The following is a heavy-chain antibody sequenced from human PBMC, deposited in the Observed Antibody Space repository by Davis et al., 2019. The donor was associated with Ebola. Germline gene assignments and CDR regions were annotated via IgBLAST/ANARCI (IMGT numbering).Heavy chain of an antibody. D-gene: IGHD6-19*01. J-gene: IGHJ4*02. Sequence: FTISRDNSKNTLYLQMNSLRAEDTAVYYCARAGGYSSGWGDYWGQGTLVTVSS. CDR3: ARAGGYSSGWGDY. V-gene: IGHV3-30*07.